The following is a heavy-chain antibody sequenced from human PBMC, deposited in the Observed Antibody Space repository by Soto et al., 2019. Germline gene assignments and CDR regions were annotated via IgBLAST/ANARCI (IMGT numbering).Heavy chain of an antibody. J-gene: IGHJ4*02. CDR3: TRDSYDSSGYYYDFFDY. D-gene: IGHD3-22*01. CDR2: IKVDGSEK. Sequence: GGPLRLSCAASGFTFSSHWMSWVRQAPGKGLEWVANIKVDGSEKYYVDSVRGRFSISRDNAKDSLYLQMNSLRAEDTAVYYCTRDSYDSSGYYYDFFDYWGQGTLVTVSS. V-gene: IGHV3-7*01. CDR1: GFTFSSHW.